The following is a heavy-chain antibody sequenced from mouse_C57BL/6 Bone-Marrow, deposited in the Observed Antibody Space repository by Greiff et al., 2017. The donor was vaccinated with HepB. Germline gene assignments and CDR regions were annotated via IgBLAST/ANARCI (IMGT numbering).Heavy chain of an antibody. Sequence: EVKLEESGGDLVKPGGSLKLSCAASGFTFSSYGMSWVRQTPDKRLEWVATISSGGSYTYYPDSVKGRFTISRDNAKNTLYLQMSSLKSEDTAMYYCARRGTTVPHYAMDYWGQGTSVTVSS. CDR2: ISSGGSYT. J-gene: IGHJ4*01. CDR3: ARRGTTVPHYAMDY. D-gene: IGHD1-1*01. CDR1: GFTFSSYG. V-gene: IGHV5-6*02.